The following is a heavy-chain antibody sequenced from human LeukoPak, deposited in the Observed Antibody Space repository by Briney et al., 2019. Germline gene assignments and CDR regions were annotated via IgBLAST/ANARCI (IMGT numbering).Heavy chain of an antibody. CDR2: ISSSSSSYI. CDR1: GFTFSSYS. D-gene: IGHD2/OR15-2a*01. V-gene: IGHV3-21*01. Sequence: GGSLRLSCAASGFTFSSYSMNWVRQAPGKGLEWVSSISSSSSSYIYYADSVKGRFTISRDNAKNSLYLQMNSLRAEDTAVYYCARRADYFNYFDYWGQGTLVTVSS. J-gene: IGHJ4*02. CDR3: ARRADYFNYFDY.